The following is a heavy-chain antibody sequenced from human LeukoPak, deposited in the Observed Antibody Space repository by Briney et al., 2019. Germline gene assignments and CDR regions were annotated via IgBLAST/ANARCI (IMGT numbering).Heavy chain of an antibody. CDR1: GFTFSNYS. CDR3: ARIYSSGWHDAFDI. Sequence: GGSLRLSCAASGFTFSNYSMNWVRQAPGKGLEWVSSISSSSSYIYYADSVKGRFTISRDNAKNSLYLQMNSLRAEDTAVYYCARIYSSGWHDAFDIWGQGTMVTVSS. J-gene: IGHJ3*02. V-gene: IGHV3-21*01. D-gene: IGHD6-19*01. CDR2: ISSSSSYI.